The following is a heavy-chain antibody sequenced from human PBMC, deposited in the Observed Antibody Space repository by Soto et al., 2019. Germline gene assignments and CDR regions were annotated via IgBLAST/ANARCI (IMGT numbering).Heavy chain of an antibody. CDR1: GFTFSVYS. V-gene: IGHV3-48*02. J-gene: IGHJ4*02. CDR2: ITSGTKTI. CDR3: ARSVEGHFDY. D-gene: IGHD6-19*01. Sequence: EVPLVESGGDLVPRGGSLRLSCVASGFTFSVYSMNWVRQAPGKGLEWFAYITSGTKTIKYADSVKGRFTISRDNAKNSVYLQMNSLREEDTAVYYCARSVEGHFDYWAQGTVVTVSS.